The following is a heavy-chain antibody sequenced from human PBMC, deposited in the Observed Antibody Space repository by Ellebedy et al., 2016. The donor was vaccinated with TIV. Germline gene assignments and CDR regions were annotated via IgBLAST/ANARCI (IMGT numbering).Heavy chain of an antibody. CDR2: ISYDGNNQ. J-gene: IGHJ4*02. V-gene: IGHV3-30*03. Sequence: PGGPLRLSCAASGFSFSNYDMHWVRQAPGKGLEWVAVISYDGNNQLYADSVKGRFTISRDNSKNTLSLQMNRLRADDTAVYYCARDINGSRDWGQGTLVTVSS. CDR3: ARDINGSRD. D-gene: IGHD6-13*01. CDR1: GFSFSNYD.